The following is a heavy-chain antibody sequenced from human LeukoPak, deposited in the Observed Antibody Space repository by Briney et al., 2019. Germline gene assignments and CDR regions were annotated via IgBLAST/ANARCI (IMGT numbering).Heavy chain of an antibody. CDR3: ARGRMVWDSPGYYFDY. J-gene: IGHJ4*02. D-gene: IGHD3-10*01. CDR1: GGSFSGYY. V-gene: IGHV4-34*01. CDR2: INHSGST. Sequence: SETLSLTCAVYGGSFSGYYWSWIRQPPGKGLEWIGEINHSGSTNYNPSLKSRVTISVDTSKNQFSLKLSSVTAADTAVYYCARGRMVWDSPGYYFDYWGQGTLVTVSS.